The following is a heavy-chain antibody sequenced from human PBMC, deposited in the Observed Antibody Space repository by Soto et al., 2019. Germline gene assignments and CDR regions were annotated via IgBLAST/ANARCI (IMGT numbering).Heavy chain of an antibody. CDR1: GGSFSGYY. CDR3: ARVRPYYYGSGIFWWFDP. J-gene: IGHJ5*02. Sequence: PSETLSLTCAVYGGSFSGYYWSWIRQPPGKGLEWIGEINHSGSTNYNPSLKSRVTISVDTSKNQFSLELSSVTAADTAVYYCARVRPYYYGSGIFWWFDPWGQGTLVTVS. D-gene: IGHD3-10*01. CDR2: INHSGST. V-gene: IGHV4-34*01.